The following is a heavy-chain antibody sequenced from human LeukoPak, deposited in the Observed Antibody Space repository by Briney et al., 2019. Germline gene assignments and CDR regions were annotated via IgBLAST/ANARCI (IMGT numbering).Heavy chain of an antibody. CDR1: VDPISSYY. Sequence: SETLSLTCTVSVDPISSYYWSWIRQPTGKGLEWIGRNYTSGSINYNPSLKSRVTMSVDTSKNQFYLKLSSVTEADTAVYYCARDLFTWGTGTRDAFDIWGQGTMVTVSS. V-gene: IGHV4-4*07. J-gene: IGHJ3*02. D-gene: IGHD1-1*01. CDR2: NYTSGSI. CDR3: ARDLFTWGTGTRDAFDI.